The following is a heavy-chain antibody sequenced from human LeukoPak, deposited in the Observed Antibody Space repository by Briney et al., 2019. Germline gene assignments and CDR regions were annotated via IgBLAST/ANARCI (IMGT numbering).Heavy chain of an antibody. V-gene: IGHV3-48*04. CDR3: ASFSIRTGAYYLDV. Sequence: GGSLRLSCVASGLTFSTYNMNWVRQAPGQGLEWVSHISPRGTTRYYADSVKGRFTISRDNAKNSLYLKMSSLRVEDSAVYYCASFSIRTGAYYLDVWGKGTTVAVSS. CDR1: GLTFSTYN. J-gene: IGHJ6*03. D-gene: IGHD2/OR15-2a*01. CDR2: ISPRGTTR.